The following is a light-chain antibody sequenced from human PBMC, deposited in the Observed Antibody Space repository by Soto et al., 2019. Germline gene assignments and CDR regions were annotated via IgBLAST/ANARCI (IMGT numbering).Light chain of an antibody. V-gene: IGKV3-15*01. CDR1: QSVSSN. CDR3: QQYNNWPRRLT. CDR2: GAS. J-gene: IGKJ4*01. Sequence: EIVMTQSPATLSVSPGERATLSCRASQSVSSNLAWYQQKPGQAPRLLIYGASTRSTGIPARFSGSGSVTEFTLTISSLQSEDFAVYYCQQYNNWPRRLTFGGGTKVEIK.